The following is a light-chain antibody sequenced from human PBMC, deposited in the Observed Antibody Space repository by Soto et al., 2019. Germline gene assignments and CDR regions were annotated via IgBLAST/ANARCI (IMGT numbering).Light chain of an antibody. CDR3: QQYNPNSALT. V-gene: IGKV1-5*01. J-gene: IGKJ4*01. CDR2: DAF. Sequence: DIQMTQSPSTLSASVGDRVIITCRASQSISGWLAWYQQKPGKAPKLLIFDAFSLESGVPSRFSGSGSGTEFTLTISSLEPEDFVTYYCQQYNPNSALTFGGGTKVEIK. CDR1: QSISGW.